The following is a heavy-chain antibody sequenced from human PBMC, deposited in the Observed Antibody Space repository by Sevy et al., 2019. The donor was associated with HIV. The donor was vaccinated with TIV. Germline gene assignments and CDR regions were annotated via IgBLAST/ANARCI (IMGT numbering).Heavy chain of an antibody. CDR3: ARAVVVVPAAIHYYYGMDV. D-gene: IGHD2-2*01. CDR1: GGSFSGYY. V-gene: IGHV4-34*01. Sequence: SETLSLTCAVYGGSFSGYYWSCIRQPPGKGLEWIGEINHSGSTNYNPSLKSRVTISVDTSKNQFSLKLSSVTAADTAVYYCARAVVVVPAAIHYYYGMDVWGQGTTVTVSS. J-gene: IGHJ6*02. CDR2: INHSGST.